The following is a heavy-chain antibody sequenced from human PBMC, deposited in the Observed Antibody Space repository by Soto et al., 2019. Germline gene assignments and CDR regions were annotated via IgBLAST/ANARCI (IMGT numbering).Heavy chain of an antibody. V-gene: IGHV2-5*02. CDR3: SHIVRHFDWLLSRYYFDY. J-gene: IGHJ4*02. CDR2: IFWDYDK. D-gene: IGHD3-9*01. Sequence: QITLKESGPTLVKPTQTLTLTCTFSGFSLSTSGVGVGWIRQPPGNAREGLALIFWDYDKRYSPSLKNRLTITNDPSKNRVVLTITNMAPVDPAAYYCSHIVRHFDWLLSRYYFDYWGQGTLVSVSS. CDR1: GFSLSTSGVG.